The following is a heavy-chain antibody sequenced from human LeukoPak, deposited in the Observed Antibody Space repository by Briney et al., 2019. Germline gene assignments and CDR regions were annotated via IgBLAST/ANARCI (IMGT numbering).Heavy chain of an antibody. CDR3: RVSWPTSDY. V-gene: IGHV1-2*02. D-gene: IGHD6-13*01. Sequence: EASVKVSCKASGYTFTSYYMHWVRQAPGQGLEWMGWINPNSGDTIYAQKFQGRVAMTRDTSISTAYMELNSLRSDDTAVYYCRVSWPTSDYWGQGTLVTVSS. CDR1: GYTFTSYY. J-gene: IGHJ4*02. CDR2: INPNSGDT.